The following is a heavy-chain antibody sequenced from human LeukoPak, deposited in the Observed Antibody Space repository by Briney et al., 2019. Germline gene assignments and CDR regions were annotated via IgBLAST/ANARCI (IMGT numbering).Heavy chain of an antibody. J-gene: IGHJ4*02. CDR3: ARDLVGAADY. D-gene: IGHD1-26*01. CDR2: IKQDGSEK. Sequence: PGGSLRLSCAASGFTFSSYAMSWVRQAPGKGLEWVANIKQDGSEKYYVDSVKGRFTISRDNAKNSLYLQMNSLRAEDTAVYYCARDLVGAADYWGQGTLVTVSS. V-gene: IGHV3-7*01. CDR1: GFTFSSYA.